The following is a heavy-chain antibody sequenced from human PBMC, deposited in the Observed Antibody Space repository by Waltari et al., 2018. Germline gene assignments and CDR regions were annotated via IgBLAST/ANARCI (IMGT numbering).Heavy chain of an antibody. CDR1: GFSVSTNY. CDR2: IYSGGGT. V-gene: IGHV3-53*04. J-gene: IGHJ4*02. D-gene: IGHD3-3*01. CDR3: ARVDFWSGYCFDY. Sequence: EVQLVESGVGLVQPGGSPRLSCAVSGFSVSTNYMTWVRQGPGKGLGWVSVIYSGGGTYHANSVKGRFSISRHDSKNTLNLQMNKLRAEDTAVYYCARVDFWSGYCFDYWGQGTLVTVSS.